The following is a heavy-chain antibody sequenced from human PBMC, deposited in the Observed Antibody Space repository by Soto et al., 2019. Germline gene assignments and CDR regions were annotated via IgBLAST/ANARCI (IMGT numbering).Heavy chain of an antibody. Sequence: SETLSLTCTVSGGSISSYYWSWIRQPPGKGLEWIGYIYYSGSTNYNPSLKSRVTISVDTSKNQFSLKLSSVTAADTAVYYCARVIISWFDPWGQGTLVTVSS. CDR3: ARVIISWFDP. J-gene: IGHJ5*02. D-gene: IGHD3-10*01. CDR2: IYYSGST. V-gene: IGHV4-59*01. CDR1: GGSISSYY.